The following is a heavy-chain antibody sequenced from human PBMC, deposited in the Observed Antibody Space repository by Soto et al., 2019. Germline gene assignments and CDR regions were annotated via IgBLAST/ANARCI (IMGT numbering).Heavy chain of an antibody. CDR2: INTAGSTK. CDR3: ARAECSTPNCLTAYYSYGLDV. Sequence: LRLSCAASGFTFSNFEMHWVRQAPGKGLEWVSYINTAGSTKYYAESVKGRFTISRDNARNSLFLQMNSLRAEDTAVYYCARAECSTPNCLTAYYSYGLDVWGQGTTVTVSS. V-gene: IGHV3-48*03. CDR1: GFTFSNFE. D-gene: IGHD2-2*01. J-gene: IGHJ6*02.